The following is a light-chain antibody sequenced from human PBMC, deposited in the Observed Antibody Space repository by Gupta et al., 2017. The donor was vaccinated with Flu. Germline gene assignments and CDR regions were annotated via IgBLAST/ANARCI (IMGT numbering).Light chain of an antibody. V-gene: IGLV3-25*02. CDR3: QSIDRSNIFIEL. J-gene: IGLJ2*01. CDR1: GLWRES. Sequence: SFELTQPPSVSVSPGQTARSTCSGDGLWRESTYWYQQKAGQAPVLVIYKDNERPPGIPERFSVSRSGTTVTLIISGVQTQEEAVYFCQSIDRSNIFIELFGGGTKLTVL. CDR2: KDN.